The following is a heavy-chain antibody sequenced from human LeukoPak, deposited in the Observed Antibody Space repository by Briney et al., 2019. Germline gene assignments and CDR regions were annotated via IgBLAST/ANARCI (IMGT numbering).Heavy chain of an antibody. CDR1: GYTFTGYY. D-gene: IGHD1-1*01. V-gene: IGHV1-2*02. CDR2: INPNSGGT. CDR3: ARESQLGQYYFDY. Sequence: ASVKVSCKASGYTFTGYYMHWVRQAPGQGLEWMGWINPNSGGTNYAQKFQGRVTMTRDTSISTAYMELSRLRSDDTAVYYCARESQLGQYYFDYWGQGTLVTVSS. J-gene: IGHJ4*02.